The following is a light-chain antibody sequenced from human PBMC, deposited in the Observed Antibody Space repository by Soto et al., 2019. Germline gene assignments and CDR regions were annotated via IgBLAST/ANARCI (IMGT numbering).Light chain of an antibody. Sequence: EIVMTQSPATLSVSPGERATLSCRASQSVSSNLAWYQQKHGQPPRLLIYGASTRATGIPARFSGSGSGTEFTLTISSLQSEDFAVYYCQQYNNWPPWTFGQGTKVEVK. CDR2: GAS. J-gene: IGKJ1*01. CDR1: QSVSSN. CDR3: QQYNNWPPWT. V-gene: IGKV3-15*01.